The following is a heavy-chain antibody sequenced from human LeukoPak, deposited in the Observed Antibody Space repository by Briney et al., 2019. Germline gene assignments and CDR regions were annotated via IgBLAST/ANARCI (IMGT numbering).Heavy chain of an antibody. CDR2: IYTSGST. CDR3: ARDIVVVVAQRDDAFDI. J-gene: IGHJ3*02. D-gene: IGHD2-15*01. Sequence: SQTLSLTCTVSGGSISSNYWSWIRQPAGKVPEWIGRIYTSGSTNYNPSLKSRVTMSVDTSKNQFSLKLSSVTAADTAVYYCARDIVVVVAQRDDAFDIWGQGTMVTVSS. CDR1: GGSISSNY. V-gene: IGHV4-4*07.